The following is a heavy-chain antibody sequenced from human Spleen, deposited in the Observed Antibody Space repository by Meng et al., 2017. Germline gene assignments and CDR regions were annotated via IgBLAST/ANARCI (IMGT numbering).Heavy chain of an antibody. CDR1: GGSISSSTW. V-gene: IGHV4-4*02. D-gene: IGHD3-22*01. CDR2: IYYSGST. CDR3: AREISDSSGYYYYFDY. Sequence: GQVQESGPGLVKPSGTLSLNCAVSGGSISSSTWWTWVRQRPGKGLEWIGYIYYSGSTSYNPSLKSRVTISGDTSKNQFSLRLSSVTAADTAVYYCAREISDSSGYYYYFDYWGQGTLVTVSS. J-gene: IGHJ4*02.